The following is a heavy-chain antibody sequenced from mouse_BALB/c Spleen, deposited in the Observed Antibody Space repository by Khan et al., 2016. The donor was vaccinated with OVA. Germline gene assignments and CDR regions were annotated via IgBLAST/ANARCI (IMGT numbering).Heavy chain of an antibody. Sequence: QVQLQQSGAELARPGASVKMSCKASGYTFTSYTIHWVKQRPGQGLEWIGYINPTNIYTNYNQKFRDKATLTADKSSRTAYMQLSSLTSEDSAVYYCSRVGPSHSNYGAGFAYWGQGTLVTVSA. V-gene: IGHV1-4*01. J-gene: IGHJ3*01. CDR2: INPTNIYT. D-gene: IGHD2-5*01. CDR3: SRVGPSHSNYGAGFAY. CDR1: GYTFTSYT.